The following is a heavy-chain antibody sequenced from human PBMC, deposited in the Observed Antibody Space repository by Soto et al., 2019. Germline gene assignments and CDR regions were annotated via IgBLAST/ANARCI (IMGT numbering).Heavy chain of an antibody. Sequence: QVQLEQSGAEVKKPGASVKVSCKASGYTFTSSDINWVRQATGQGLEWMGWMNPNNGNTGYAQEFQGRVTMTRDTSITTAYMELSSLTSDDTAIYYCATSGSGWYLYWGQGTLVTVSS. CDR2: MNPNNGNT. D-gene: IGHD6-19*01. CDR3: ATSGSGWYLY. V-gene: IGHV1-8*01. J-gene: IGHJ4*02. CDR1: GYTFTSSD.